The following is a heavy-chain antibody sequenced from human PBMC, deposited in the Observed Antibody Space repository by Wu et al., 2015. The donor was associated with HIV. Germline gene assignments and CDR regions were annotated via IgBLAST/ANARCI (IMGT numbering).Heavy chain of an antibody. CDR3: AVGYCSSTSCYSGYYYYGMDV. CDR1: GGTFSSYA. J-gene: IGHJ6*02. CDR2: IIPIFGTA. V-gene: IGHV1-69*05. Sequence: QVQLVQSGAEVKKPGSSVKVSCKASGGTFSSYAISWVRQAPGQGLEWMGGIIPIFGTANYAQKFQGRVTITTDESTSTAYMELSSLRSEDTAVYYCAVGYCSSTSCYSGYYYYGMDVWGQGTTVTVSS. D-gene: IGHD2-2*02.